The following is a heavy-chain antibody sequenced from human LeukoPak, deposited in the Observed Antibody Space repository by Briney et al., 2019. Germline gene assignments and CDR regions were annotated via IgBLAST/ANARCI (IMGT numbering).Heavy chain of an antibody. J-gene: IGHJ3*01. CDR2: ISYGGST. Sequence: SETLSLTCTVSGGSISPDYWSWSRQPPGRGLEWVGYISYGGSTNYNPSLKSRVTISVDTSTNQFSLKLSSVTAADTAVYYCARGIFGMVLNAFDLWGRGTMVTVSS. V-gene: IGHV4-59*01. CDR3: ARGIFGMVLNAFDL. CDR1: GGSISPDY. D-gene: IGHD3-3*01.